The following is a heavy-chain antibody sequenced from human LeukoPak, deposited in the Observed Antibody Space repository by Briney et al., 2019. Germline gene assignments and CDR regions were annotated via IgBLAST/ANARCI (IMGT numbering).Heavy chain of an antibody. D-gene: IGHD6-13*01. CDR2: INPNSGGI. CDR1: GYTFTGYY. Sequence: GASVKVSCKASGYTFTGYYMHWVRQAPGQGLEWMGRINPNSGGINYAQKFQGRVTMTRDTSISTAYMELSRLRSDDTAVYYCASGIAAAGMGYYYMDVWGKGTTVTVSS. CDR3: ASGIAAAGMGYYYMDV. J-gene: IGHJ6*03. V-gene: IGHV1-2*06.